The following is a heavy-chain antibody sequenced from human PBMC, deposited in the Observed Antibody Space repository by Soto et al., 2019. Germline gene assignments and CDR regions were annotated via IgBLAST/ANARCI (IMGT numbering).Heavy chain of an antibody. CDR2: ITYDGSNK. J-gene: IGHJ4*02. CDR1: GFTFSSYA. CDR3: ARGGGIAVART. V-gene: IGHV3-30-3*01. D-gene: IGHD6-19*01. Sequence: QVQLVESGGGMVQPGRSLRLSCAASGFTFSSYAMHWVRQAPGKGLEWVAVITYDGSNKYYADSVKGRFTISRDNPKNTLNLQMNSLRAEDTAVDYCARGGGIAVARTRGQGTLVAVSS.